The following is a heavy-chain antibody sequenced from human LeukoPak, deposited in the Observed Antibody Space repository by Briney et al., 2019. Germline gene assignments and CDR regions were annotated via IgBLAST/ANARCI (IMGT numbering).Heavy chain of an antibody. J-gene: IGHJ4*02. D-gene: IGHD1-26*01. CDR3: ARDSGSYSGYFDY. V-gene: IGHV3-30*14. CDR1: GFTFSSYA. CDR2: ISYDGSNK. Sequence: SGGSLRLSCAASGFTFSSYAMHWVRQAPGKGLEWVAVISYDGSNKYYADSVKGRFTISRDNSKNTLYLQMNSLRAEDTAVYYCARDSGSYSGYFDYWGQGTLVTVSS.